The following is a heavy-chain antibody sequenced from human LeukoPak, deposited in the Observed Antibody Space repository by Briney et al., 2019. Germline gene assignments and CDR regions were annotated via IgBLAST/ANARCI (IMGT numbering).Heavy chain of an antibody. V-gene: IGHV3-21*01. J-gene: IGHJ4*02. Sequence: PGGSLRLSCAASGFTFSSYSMNWVRQAPGKGLEWVSSISSSSSYIYYADSVKGRFTISRDNAKNSLYLQMNSLRAEDTAVYYRAREATTVTIFDCWGQGALVTVSS. D-gene: IGHD4-17*01. CDR2: ISSSSSYI. CDR3: AREATTVTIFDC. CDR1: GFTFSSYS.